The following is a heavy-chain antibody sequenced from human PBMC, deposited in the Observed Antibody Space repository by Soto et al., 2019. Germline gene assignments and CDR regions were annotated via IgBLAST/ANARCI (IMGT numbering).Heavy chain of an antibody. D-gene: IGHD2-2*01. J-gene: IGHJ3*02. Sequence: QVQLVQSGAEVKKPGASVKVSCKASGYTFTSYAMHWVRQAPGQRLEWMGWINAGNGNTKYSQKFQGRVTITRDTSASTAYMELSSLRSEDTAVYYCAGGGGIVVVPAATGAFDIWGQGTMVTVSS. V-gene: IGHV1-3*01. CDR3: AGGGGIVVVPAATGAFDI. CDR1: GYTFTSYA. CDR2: INAGNGNT.